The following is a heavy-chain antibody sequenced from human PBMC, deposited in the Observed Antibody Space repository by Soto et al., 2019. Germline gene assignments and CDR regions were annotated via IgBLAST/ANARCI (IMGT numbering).Heavy chain of an antibody. V-gene: IGHV4-4*02. Sequence: PSETLSLTCAVSGGSISSSNWWSWVRQPPGKGLEWIGEIYHSGSTNYNPSLKSRVTISVDKSKNQFSLKLSSVTAADTAVYYCARDTDSSGWTRYYYGMDVWGQGTTVTVSS. CDR3: ARDTDSSGWTRYYYGMDV. CDR2: IYHSGST. CDR1: GGSISSSNW. D-gene: IGHD6-19*01. J-gene: IGHJ6*02.